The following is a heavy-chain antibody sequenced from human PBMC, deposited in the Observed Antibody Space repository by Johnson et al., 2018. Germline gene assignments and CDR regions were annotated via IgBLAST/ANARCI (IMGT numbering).Heavy chain of an antibody. J-gene: IGHJ1*01. D-gene: IGHD2-8*02. CDR2: ISYDGSNK. CDR1: GFTFSSYA. CDR3: AKVRDGGVVAPGYFQH. V-gene: IGHV3-30-3*01. Sequence: QVQLVESGGGVVQPGRSLRLSCAASGFTFSSYAMHWVRQAPGKGLEWVAVISYDGSNKYYADSVKGRFTISRDNSKNTLYLQMNSLTAEDTAVYYCAKVRDGGVVAPGYFQHWGQGTLVTVSS.